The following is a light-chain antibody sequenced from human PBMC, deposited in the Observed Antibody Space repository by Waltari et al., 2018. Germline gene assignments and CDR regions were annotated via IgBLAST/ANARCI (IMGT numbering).Light chain of an antibody. Sequence: DIVMTQSPDSLAVSLGERATINCKSSQSVLYSSNNKNYLGWYQQKPAQPPKLLIYWASTRESGVPDRFSGSGSGTDFTLTISTLQAEDVAVYYCQQYYGVPLTFGGGTKVEIK. CDR1: QSVLYSSNNKNY. J-gene: IGKJ4*01. CDR3: QQYYGVPLT. CDR2: WAS. V-gene: IGKV4-1*01.